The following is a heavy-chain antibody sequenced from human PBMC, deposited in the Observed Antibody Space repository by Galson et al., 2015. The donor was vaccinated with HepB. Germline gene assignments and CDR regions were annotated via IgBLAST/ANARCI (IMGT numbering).Heavy chain of an antibody. Sequence: SVKVSCKVSGYTLTELSMHWVRQAPGKGLEWMGGFDPEDGETIYAQKFQGRVTMTEDTSTDTAYMELSSLRSEDTAVYYCATVLYCSGGSCYPDYWGQGTLVTVSS. V-gene: IGHV1-24*01. J-gene: IGHJ4*02. CDR3: ATVLYCSGGSCYPDY. CDR2: FDPEDGET. D-gene: IGHD2-15*01. CDR1: GYTLTELS.